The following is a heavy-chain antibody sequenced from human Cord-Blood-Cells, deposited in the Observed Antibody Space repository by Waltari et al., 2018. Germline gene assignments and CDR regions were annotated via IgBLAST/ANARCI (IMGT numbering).Heavy chain of an antibody. CDR3: ARDSDSSSWYWFDP. CDR1: GGPISSYY. V-gene: IGHV4-4*07. D-gene: IGHD6-13*01. Sequence: QVQLQESGPGLVKPSATLSLTCTVSGGPISSYYRTWIRQPAGKGLEWIGRIYTSGSTNYNPSLKSRVTMSVDTSKNQFSLKLSSVTAADTAVYYCARDSDSSSWYWFDPWGQGTLVTVSS. CDR2: IYTSGST. J-gene: IGHJ5*02.